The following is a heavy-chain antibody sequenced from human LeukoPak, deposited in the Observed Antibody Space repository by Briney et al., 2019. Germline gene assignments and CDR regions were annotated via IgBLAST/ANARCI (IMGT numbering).Heavy chain of an antibody. J-gene: IGHJ4*02. CDR2: ISGSGDST. CDR3: AKAIAAAEVTFDY. V-gene: IGHV3-23*01. CDR1: GFTFSSYA. Sequence: GGSLRLSCAASGFTFSSYAMSWVRQAPGKGLEWVSAISGSGDSTYYADSVKGRFTISRDNSKNTLYLQMNSLRAEDTAVYYCAKAIAAAEVTFDYWGQGTLVTVSS. D-gene: IGHD6-13*01.